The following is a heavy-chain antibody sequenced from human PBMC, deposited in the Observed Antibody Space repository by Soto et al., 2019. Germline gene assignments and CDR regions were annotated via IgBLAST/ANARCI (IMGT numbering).Heavy chain of an antibody. J-gene: IGHJ4*02. Sequence: EVQLVESGGGLIQPGGSLRLSCAASGFTVTSTYMSWVRQAPGKGLEWVSVIYTGGSASCADSVKGRFTISRDNSKNTLYLQMNSLRAEDTAVYYCAREESNYGYYLDYWGQGTLVTVSS. V-gene: IGHV3-53*01. CDR1: GFTVTSTY. CDR3: AREESNYGYYLDY. D-gene: IGHD4-4*01. CDR2: IYTGGSA.